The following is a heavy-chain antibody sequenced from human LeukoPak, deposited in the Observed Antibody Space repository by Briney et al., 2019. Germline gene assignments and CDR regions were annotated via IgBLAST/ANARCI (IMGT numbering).Heavy chain of an antibody. D-gene: IGHD1-26*01. Sequence: ASVKVSCKASGYMFTDYYIHWVRRAPGQGLEWMGWMNPDNGDTNYAQKFQGRVTMTRDTSITTAYMELSSLRSDDTAVYYCATPLKGVGGRDYWGQGTLVTVSS. CDR3: ATPLKGVGGRDY. J-gene: IGHJ4*02. CDR2: MNPDNGDT. CDR1: GYMFTDYY. V-gene: IGHV1-2*02.